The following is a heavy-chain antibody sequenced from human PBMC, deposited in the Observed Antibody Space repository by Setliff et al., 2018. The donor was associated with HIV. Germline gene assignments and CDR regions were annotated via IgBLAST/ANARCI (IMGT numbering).Heavy chain of an antibody. D-gene: IGHD3-3*01. CDR3: ARHFSIFGVTIISNDAFDI. V-gene: IGHV4-61*09. Sequence: SETLSLTCIVSGGSISSGSYYWTWIRQPAGKGLEWIGHIHTSGSTDYNPSLKSRVTISVDTSKNQFSLKLTSVTAADTALYYCARHFSIFGVTIISNDAFDIWGQGTLVTVSS. CDR2: IHTSGST. J-gene: IGHJ3*02. CDR1: GGSISSGSYY.